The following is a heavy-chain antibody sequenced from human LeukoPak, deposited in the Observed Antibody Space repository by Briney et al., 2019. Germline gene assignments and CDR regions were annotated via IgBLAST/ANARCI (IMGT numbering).Heavy chain of an antibody. CDR1: GGSISSGGYS. CDR2: IYHSGST. D-gene: IGHD3-22*01. V-gene: IGHV4-30-2*01. J-gene: IGHJ4*02. CDR3: ARILLYYYDAFDY. Sequence: SETLSLTCAVSGGSISSGGYSWSWIRQPPGKGLEWIGYIYHSGSTYYNPSLKSRVTISVDRSKNQFSLKLSSVTAADTAVYYCARILLYYYDAFDYWGQGTLVTVSS.